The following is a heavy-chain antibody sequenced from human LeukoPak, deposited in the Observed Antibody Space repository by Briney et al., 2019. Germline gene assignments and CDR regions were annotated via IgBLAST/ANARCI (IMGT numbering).Heavy chain of an antibody. CDR1: GFTFSTYW. V-gene: IGHV3-74*01. Sequence: GGSLRLSCAASGFTFSTYWMYWVRQAPGKGLMRVSRMNSDGSTIRYADSVKGRFTISRDNAKNTLYLQMNSLRVEDTAVYYCARGMYGDSVGMDVWGQGTTVTVSS. D-gene: IGHD2-21*02. CDR2: MNSDGSTI. CDR3: ARGMYGDSVGMDV. J-gene: IGHJ6*02.